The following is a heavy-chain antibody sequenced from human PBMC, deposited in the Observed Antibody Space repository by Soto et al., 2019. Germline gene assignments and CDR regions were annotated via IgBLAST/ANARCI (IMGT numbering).Heavy chain of an antibody. Sequence: QVQLVQSGSEVKKPGASVKVSCKASGYTFTNYGMSWVRQAPGQGLEWMGWISAYNGNTNHAQNFQGRVTMTTDTSTNKAYMDLRTLRSGDTAVYYCARCYCSVGSCYSCWHFDLWGRGALVTVSS. CDR1: GYTFTNYG. J-gene: IGHJ2*01. V-gene: IGHV1-18*01. D-gene: IGHD2-15*01. CDR2: ISAYNGNT. CDR3: ARCYCSVGSCYSCWHFDL.